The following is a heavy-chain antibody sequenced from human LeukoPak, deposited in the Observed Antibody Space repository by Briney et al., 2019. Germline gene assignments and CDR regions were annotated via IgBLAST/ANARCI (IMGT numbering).Heavy chain of an antibody. D-gene: IGHD5-18*01. CDR2: INHSGST. V-gene: IGHV4-34*01. CDR1: GGSFSGYY. J-gene: IGHJ3*02. Sequence: TPSETLSLTCAVYGGSFSGYYWSWIRQPPGKGLEWIGEINHSGSTNYNPSLKSRVTISVDTSKNQFSLKLSSVTAADTAVYYCARRLRRGYSYGYGYAFDIWGQGTMVTVSS. CDR3: ARRLRRGYSYGYGYAFDI.